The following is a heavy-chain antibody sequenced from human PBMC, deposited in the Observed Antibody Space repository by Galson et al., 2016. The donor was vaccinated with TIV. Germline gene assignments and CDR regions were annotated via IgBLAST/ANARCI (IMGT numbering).Heavy chain of an antibody. V-gene: IGHV3-23*01. J-gene: IGHJ4*02. D-gene: IGHD4-17*01. CDR1: TLKSSSYA. CDR3: AKGGGYGDVYFDF. Sequence: SLRLSCAGSTLKSSSYAMSWVRQAPGKGLEWVSAISVSGGRTYYADSVKGRFTISRDNSKNTVYLQTTSLRAEDTAVYYCAKGGGYGDVYFDFWGQGTLVTVSS. CDR2: ISVSGGRT.